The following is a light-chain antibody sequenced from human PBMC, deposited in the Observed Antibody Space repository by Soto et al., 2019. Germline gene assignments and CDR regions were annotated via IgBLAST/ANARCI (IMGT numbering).Light chain of an antibody. CDR1: QSAGNF. CDR2: YIS. CDR3: QQHNQWPIT. V-gene: IGKV3D-15*01. Sequence: DIVITQSPDSLAVSPGETASLSCRASQSAGNFLAWYQQKPGQAPRLLIYYISTRATGIPARFSGSGSGTEFTLTINSLQSEDSAVYYCQQHNQWPITFGQGTRLEI. J-gene: IGKJ5*01.